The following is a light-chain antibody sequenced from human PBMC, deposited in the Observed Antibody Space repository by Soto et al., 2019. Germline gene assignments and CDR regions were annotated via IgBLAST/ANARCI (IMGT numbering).Light chain of an antibody. CDR1: QSLSGN. Sequence: PGERATLSCRASQSLSGNLAWYQQKPGQAPRLLIHGASTRATGFPARFSGSGSGTDFTLTISSLQSEDFAAYYCQAYNRCSWTFGQGTKVYIK. V-gene: IGKV3-15*01. CDR2: GAS. J-gene: IGKJ1*01. CDR3: QAYNRCSWT.